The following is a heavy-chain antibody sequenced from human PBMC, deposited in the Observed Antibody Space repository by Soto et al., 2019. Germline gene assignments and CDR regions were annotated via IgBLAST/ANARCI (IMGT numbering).Heavy chain of an antibody. D-gene: IGHD3-3*01. CDR2: ISLSGGNA. CDR1: GYSFSSYF. Sequence: ASVKVSCKASGYSFSSYFIHWVRQAPGHGLEWMGIISLSGGNANYAQKVQGRVAMSRDTSTNTVFMELSSLRSEDTAVYYCARAPYGIASFGLDFWGKETQVTVSS. J-gene: IGHJ4*02. V-gene: IGHV1-46*01. CDR3: ARAPYGIASFGLDF.